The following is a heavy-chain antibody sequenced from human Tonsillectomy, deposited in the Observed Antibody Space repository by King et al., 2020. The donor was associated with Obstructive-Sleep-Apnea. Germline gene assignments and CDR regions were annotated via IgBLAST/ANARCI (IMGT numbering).Heavy chain of an antibody. CDR3: AREDYYDSSGYYFHDAFDI. V-gene: IGHV4-4*07. CDR2: IYTSGST. CDR1: GGSISSYY. D-gene: IGHD3-22*01. Sequence: MQLQESGPGLVKPSETLSLTCTVSGGSISSYYWSWIRQPAGKGLEWIGRIYTSGSTNYNPSLKSRVTMSVDTSKNQFSLKLSSVTAADTAVYYCAREDYYDSSGYYFHDAFDIWGQGTMVTVSS. J-gene: IGHJ3*02.